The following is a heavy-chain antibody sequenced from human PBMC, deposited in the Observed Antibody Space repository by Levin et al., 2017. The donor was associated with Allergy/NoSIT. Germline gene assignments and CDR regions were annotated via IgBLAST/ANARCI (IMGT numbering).Heavy chain of an antibody. CDR2: INPSDGST. V-gene: IGHV1-46*01. CDR3: ARETRRPTEGIPVCWFDP. J-gene: IGHJ5*02. Sequence: EASVKVSCKASVYTFTSYYVCWVRQAPGQGLEWMGIINPSDGSTTYAQRFQGRVTMTRDTSTSTVYMELSSLRSEDTAVYYCARETRRPTEGIPVCWFDPWGPGTLVTVSS. D-gene: IGHD5-18*01. CDR1: VYTFTSYY.